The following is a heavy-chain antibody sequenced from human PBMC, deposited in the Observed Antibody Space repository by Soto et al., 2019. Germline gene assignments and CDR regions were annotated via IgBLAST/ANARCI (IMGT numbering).Heavy chain of an antibody. CDR3: AGGYDSPYYGMDV. J-gene: IGHJ6*02. D-gene: IGHD5-12*01. CDR2: INPNSGGT. Sequence: ASVKVSCKASGGTFTGYYMHWVRQAPGQGLEWMGWINPNSGGTNYAQKFQGRVTMTRDTSISTAYMELRSLRSDDTAVYYCAGGYDSPYYGMDVWGQGTTVTVSS. CDR1: GGTFTGYY. V-gene: IGHV1-2*02.